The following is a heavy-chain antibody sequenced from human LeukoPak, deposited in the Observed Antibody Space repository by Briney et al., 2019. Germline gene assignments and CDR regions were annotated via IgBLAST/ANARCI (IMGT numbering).Heavy chain of an antibody. CDR3: TIMITFGGVIVSDY. D-gene: IGHD3-16*02. J-gene: IGHJ4*02. CDR1: GYTFTGYY. V-gene: IGHV1-2*02. Sequence: ASVKVSCKASGYTFTGYYMHWVRQAPGQGLEWMGWINPNSGGTNYAQKFQGRVTMTRDTSISTAYMELSRLRSDDTAVYYCTIMITFGGVIVSDYWGQGTLVTVPS. CDR2: INPNSGGT.